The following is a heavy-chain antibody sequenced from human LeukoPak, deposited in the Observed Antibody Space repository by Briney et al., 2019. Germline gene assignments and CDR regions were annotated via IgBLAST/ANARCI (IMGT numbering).Heavy chain of an antibody. CDR3: AGGSRAYSYWYFDL. V-gene: IGHV1-69*04. J-gene: IGHJ2*01. CDR2: IVPILGIA. Sequence: GASVKVSCKASGGTFSSYAISWVRQAPGQGLEWMGRIVPILGIANYAQKFQGRVTITADKSTSTAYMELSSLRSEDTAVYYCAGGSRAYSYWYFDLWGRGTLVTVSS. CDR1: GGTFSSYA. D-gene: IGHD4-4*01.